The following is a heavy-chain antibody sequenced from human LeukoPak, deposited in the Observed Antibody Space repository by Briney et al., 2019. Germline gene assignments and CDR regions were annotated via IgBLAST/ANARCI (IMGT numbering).Heavy chain of an antibody. D-gene: IGHD6-13*01. V-gene: IGHV3-30*18. J-gene: IGHJ4*02. CDR1: EFTFSNYG. CDR3: AKDRYPYSSSWYYFES. CDR2: ISYDGSNK. Sequence: PGRSLRLSCAASEFTFSNYGMHWVRQAPGKGLEWVTVISYDGSNKYYADSVKGRFIISRDNSKNTLYLQMNSLRAEDTAVYYCAKDRYPYSSSWYYFESWGQGTLVTVSS.